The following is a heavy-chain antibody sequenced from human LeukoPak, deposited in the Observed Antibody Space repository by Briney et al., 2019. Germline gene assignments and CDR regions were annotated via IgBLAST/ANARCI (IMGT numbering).Heavy chain of an antibody. CDR3: ARDRGVAAHLDY. CDR2: IWFDGTNK. V-gene: IGHV3-33*01. CDR1: GFTFSNYG. Sequence: GGSLRLSCAASGFTFSNYGMHWVRQAPAKGLEWVAVIWFDGTNKYYADSVRGRFTISRDNSKNTLYLQMNSLRAEDTAVYYCARDRGVAAHLDYWGQGTLVTVSS. D-gene: IGHD5-12*01. J-gene: IGHJ4*02.